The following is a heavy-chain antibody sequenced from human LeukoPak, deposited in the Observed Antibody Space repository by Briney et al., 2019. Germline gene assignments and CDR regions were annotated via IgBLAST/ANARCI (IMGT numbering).Heavy chain of an antibody. V-gene: IGHV3-48*01. CDR2: ISSDSSTI. J-gene: IGHJ3*02. CDR1: GFTFNSYN. Sequence: GGSLRLSCAASGFTFNSYNMNWVRQAPGKGLEWVSYISSDSSTIFYADSVKGRFTISRDNSRNTLYLQMNSLRAEDTAVYYCAKDDRGRFSDRSTYYFNAFDIWGQGTMVTVSS. D-gene: IGHD3-22*01. CDR3: AKDDRGRFSDRSTYYFNAFDI.